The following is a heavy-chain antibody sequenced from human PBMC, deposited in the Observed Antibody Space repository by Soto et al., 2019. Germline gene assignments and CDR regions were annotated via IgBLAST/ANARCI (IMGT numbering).Heavy chain of an antibody. CDR2: IITVLGTT. CDR1: GDTFSSYA. V-gene: IGHV1-69*08. J-gene: IGHJ6*02. CDR3: ARRRYCGYDCYHKHYYGMDV. Sequence: QVQLVQSGAELKKTGSSVKVSCRASGDTFSSYAVNWVRQAPGRGLEWMGRIITVLGTTDYAQKFKGRVTVTAEKTTNPVYMELSSLRSEDTAVYYCARRRYCGYDCYHKHYYGMDVWGQGTTVTVAS. D-gene: IGHD2-21*01.